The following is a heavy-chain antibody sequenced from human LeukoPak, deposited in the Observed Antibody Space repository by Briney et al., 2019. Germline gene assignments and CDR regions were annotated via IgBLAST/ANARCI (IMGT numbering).Heavy chain of an antibody. V-gene: IGHV1-2*02. CDR3: ARRYCSGGICYSVADY. D-gene: IGHD2-15*01. J-gene: IGHJ4*02. CDR1: GYTFTGHY. Sequence: APVKVSCKASGYTFTGHYMHWVRQAPGQGLEWMGWINPNSGVTNYAQKFQGRVTMTRDTSISTAYMDLSRLTSDDTAVYYCARRYCSGGICYSVADYWGQGTLVTVSS. CDR2: INPNSGVT.